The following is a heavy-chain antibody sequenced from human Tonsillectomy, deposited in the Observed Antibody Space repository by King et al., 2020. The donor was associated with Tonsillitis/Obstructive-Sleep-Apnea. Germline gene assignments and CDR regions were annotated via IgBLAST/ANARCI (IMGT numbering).Heavy chain of an antibody. D-gene: IGHD1-26*01. Sequence: HVQLVESGAEVKKPGASVKVSCKASGYTFTSYGISWVRQAPGQGLEWMGWSSAYNGNTNNAQKFQGRVTMTTDTSTSTAYMELRSLRSDDTAVYYCARVSSGSYLGDFDYWGQGTLVTVSS. CDR2: SSAYNGNT. CDR1: GYTFTSYG. J-gene: IGHJ4*02. CDR3: ARVSSGSYLGDFDY. V-gene: IGHV1-18*01.